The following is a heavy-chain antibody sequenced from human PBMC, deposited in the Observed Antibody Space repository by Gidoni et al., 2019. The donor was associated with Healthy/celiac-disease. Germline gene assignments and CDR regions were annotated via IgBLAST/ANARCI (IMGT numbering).Heavy chain of an antibody. V-gene: IGHV3-23*01. D-gene: IGHD4-17*01. CDR1: GFTFSSYA. Sequence: VQLLWSGGGLVQPGGSSRLSCAASGFTFSSYAMSWVRQAPGKGLACVSAISGSGGSTYYADSVKGRFTISRDNSKNTLYLQMNSLRAEDTAVYYCAKDGTYGDYYYWGQGTLVTVSS. J-gene: IGHJ4*02. CDR2: ISGSGGST. CDR3: AKDGTYGDYYY.